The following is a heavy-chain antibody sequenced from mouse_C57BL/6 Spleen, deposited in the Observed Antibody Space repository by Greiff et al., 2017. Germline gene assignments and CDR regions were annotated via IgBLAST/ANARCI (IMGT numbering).Heavy chain of an antibody. V-gene: IGHV1-7*01. Sequence: QVQLQQSGAELAKPGASVKLSCKASGYTFTSYWMHWVKQRPGQGLEWIGYINPSSGYTKYNQKFKDKATMTADKSSSTAYMQLSSLTSEDSAVYYWASDHSVHAFAYWGQGTLVTGSA. D-gene: IGHD1-2*01. CDR3: ASDHSVHAFAY. CDR1: GYTFTSYW. CDR2: INPSSGYT. J-gene: IGHJ3*01.